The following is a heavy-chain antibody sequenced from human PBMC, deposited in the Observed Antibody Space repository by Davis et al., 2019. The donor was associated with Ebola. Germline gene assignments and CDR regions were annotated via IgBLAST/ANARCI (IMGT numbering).Heavy chain of an antibody. CDR2: ISYDASNK. CDR1: GFTFSSYA. CDR3: ARGIAARWYYYGMDV. D-gene: IGHD6-6*01. J-gene: IGHJ6*02. V-gene: IGHV3-30-3*01. Sequence: PGGSLRLSCAASGFTFSSYAMHWVRQAPGKGLEWVAVISYDASNKYYADSVKGRFTISRDNAKKSLYLQMNSLRAEDTAVYYCARGIAARWYYYGMDVWGQGTTVTVSS.